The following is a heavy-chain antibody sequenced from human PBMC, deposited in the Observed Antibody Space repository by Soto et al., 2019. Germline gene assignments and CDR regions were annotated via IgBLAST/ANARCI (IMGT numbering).Heavy chain of an antibody. D-gene: IGHD3-22*01. V-gene: IGHV1-69*12. Sequence: QVQLVQSGAEVKKPGSSVKGSCKASGGTFSSYAISWVLQAPGQGLEWMGDIIPIFGTANYAQKVQGRVTITADESPSTAYMELSSLRSEDTAVYYCARDRGPSSGYYPDWFDPWGQGTLVTVSS. CDR3: ARDRGPSSGYYPDWFDP. CDR2: IIPIFGTA. J-gene: IGHJ5*02. CDR1: GGTFSSYA.